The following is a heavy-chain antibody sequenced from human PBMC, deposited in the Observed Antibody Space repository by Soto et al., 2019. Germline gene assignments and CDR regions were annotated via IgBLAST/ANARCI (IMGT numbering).Heavy chain of an antibody. CDR3: AKRYYDFWSGYYTNHDAFDI. Sequence: SGGSLRLSCAASGFTFSSYAMSWVRQAPGKGLEWVSAIIGSVGSTYYADSVKGRFTISRDNSKNTLYLQMNSLRAEDTAVYYCAKRYYDFWSGYYTNHDAFDIWGQGTMVTVSS. CDR1: GFTFSSYA. D-gene: IGHD3-3*01. V-gene: IGHV3-23*01. J-gene: IGHJ3*02. CDR2: IIGSVGST.